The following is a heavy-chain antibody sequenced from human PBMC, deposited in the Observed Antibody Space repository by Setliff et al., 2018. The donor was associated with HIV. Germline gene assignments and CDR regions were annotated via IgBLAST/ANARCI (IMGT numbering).Heavy chain of an antibody. CDR1: GGSISSGSHY. V-gene: IGHV4-61*09. J-gene: IGHJ6*03. Sequence: SETLSLTCAVSGGSISSGSHYWSWIRQPAGKGLEWIGQIYASGNTNYNPSLKSRVTMSVDTSKNQLSLELTSVTAADTGVYYCARGARLLAGYSDRWDYYYMAVWGKGTTVTVSS. CDR2: IYASGNT. CDR3: ARGARLLAGYSDRWDYYYMAV. D-gene: IGHD6-13*01.